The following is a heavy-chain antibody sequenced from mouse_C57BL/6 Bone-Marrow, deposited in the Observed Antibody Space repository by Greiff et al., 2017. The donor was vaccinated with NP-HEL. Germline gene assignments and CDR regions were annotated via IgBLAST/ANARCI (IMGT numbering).Heavy chain of an antibody. Sequence: VKLKESGPGLVQPSQSLSITCTVSGFSLTSYGVHWVRQSPGKGLEWLGVIWSGGSTDYNAAFISRLSISKDNSKSQVFFKMNSLQADDTAIYYCAREWYYGSSYSFDYWGQGTTLTVSS. V-gene: IGHV2-2*01. CDR2: IWSGGST. CDR3: AREWYYGSSYSFDY. J-gene: IGHJ2*01. D-gene: IGHD1-1*01. CDR1: GFSLTSYG.